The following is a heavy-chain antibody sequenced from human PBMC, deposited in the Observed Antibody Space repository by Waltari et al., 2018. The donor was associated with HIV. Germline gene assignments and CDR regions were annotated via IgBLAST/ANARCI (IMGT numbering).Heavy chain of an antibody. D-gene: IGHD6-19*01. CDR1: GYHFTTHG. CDR3: ARDSSGWSGPDF. CDR2: ISAYKGNT. J-gene: IGHJ4*02. Sequence: QVQLVQSGAEVKTPWASVKVSRKASGYHFTTHGTSWVRQAPGQGLEWMGWISAYKGNTNHAQKPQGRVTMTTDTSTSTAYMELRSLRTDDTAVYYCARDSSGWSGPDFWGQGTLVTVSS. V-gene: IGHV1-18*01.